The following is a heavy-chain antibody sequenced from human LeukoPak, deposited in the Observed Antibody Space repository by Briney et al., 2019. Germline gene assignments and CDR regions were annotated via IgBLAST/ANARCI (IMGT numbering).Heavy chain of an antibody. Sequence: SETLSLTCTVSGGSISSYYWSWIRQPPGKGLEWIGYIYYSGSTNYNPSLKSRVTISVDRSKNQFSLKLSSVTAADTAVYYCATLGSRIRFLEWSSVDVWGKGTTVTVSS. D-gene: IGHD3-3*01. J-gene: IGHJ6*04. V-gene: IGHV4-59*12. CDR1: GGSISSYY. CDR3: ATLGSRIRFLEWSSVDV. CDR2: IYYSGST.